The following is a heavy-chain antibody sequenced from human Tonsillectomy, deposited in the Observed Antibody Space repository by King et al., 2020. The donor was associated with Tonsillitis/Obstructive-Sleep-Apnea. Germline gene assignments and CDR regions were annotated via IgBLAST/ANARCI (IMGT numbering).Heavy chain of an antibody. V-gene: IGHV1-18*01. CDR3: ARDQGGDIVVVPAAIGYFQH. CDR1: GYTFTSYG. J-gene: IGHJ1*01. D-gene: IGHD2-2*02. CDR2: ISAYNGNT. Sequence: QLVQSGAEVKKPGASVKVSCKASGYTFTSYGISWVRQAPGQGLEWMGWISAYNGNTNYAQKLQGRVTMTTDTSTSTAYMEVRSLRSDDTAVYYCARDQGGDIVVVPAAIGYFQHWGQGPLVTVSS.